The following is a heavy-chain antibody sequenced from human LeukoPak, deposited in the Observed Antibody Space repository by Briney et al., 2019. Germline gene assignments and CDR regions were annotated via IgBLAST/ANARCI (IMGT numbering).Heavy chain of an antibody. CDR3: ARRHRGLFDY. CDR1: GFTFSSYE. CDR2: ISGSGSAV. Sequence: PGGSVRLSCAASGFTFSSYELNWVRQAPGKGLEWVSTISGSGSAVWYIDSVKGRFTISRDNAQNSLYLQLNSLRAEDTAVYYCARRHRGLFDYWGQGTLVTASS. J-gene: IGHJ4*02. V-gene: IGHV3-48*03.